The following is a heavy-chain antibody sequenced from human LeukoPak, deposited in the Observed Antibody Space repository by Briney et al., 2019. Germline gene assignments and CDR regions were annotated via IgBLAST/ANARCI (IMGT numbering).Heavy chain of an antibody. CDR2: IYYSGST. D-gene: IGHD5-24*01. V-gene: IGHV4-39*01. Sequence: PSETLSLTCTVSGGSISSSSYYWGWIRQPPGKGLEWIGSIYYSGSTYYNPSLKSRVTISVDTSKNQFSLKLSSVTAADTAVYYCANSYNFGYWGQGTLVTVSS. CDR3: ANSYNFGY. J-gene: IGHJ4*02. CDR1: GGSISSSSYY.